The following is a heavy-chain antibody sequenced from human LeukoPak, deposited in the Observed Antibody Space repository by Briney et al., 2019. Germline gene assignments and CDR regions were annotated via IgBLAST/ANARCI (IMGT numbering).Heavy chain of an antibody. CDR1: GFTFDDYG. CDR2: INWNGGST. CDR3: ARVQGGGFRTADY. J-gene: IGHJ4*02. V-gene: IGHV3-20*04. Sequence: PGGSLRLSCAASGFTFDDYGMSWVRQAPGKGLEWVSGINWNGGSTGYADSVKGRFTISRGNSKNTLFLQMNSLRTEDTAVYYCARVQGGGFRTADYWGQGTLVTVSS. D-gene: IGHD1-14*01.